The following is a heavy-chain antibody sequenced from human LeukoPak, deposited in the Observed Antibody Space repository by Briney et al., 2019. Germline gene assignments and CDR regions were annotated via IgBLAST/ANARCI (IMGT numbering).Heavy chain of an antibody. J-gene: IGHJ5*02. CDR3: ARDSYYDSSGYL. D-gene: IGHD3-22*01. CDR1: GGSVSSGSYY. CDR2: IYYSGST. V-gene: IGHV4-61*01. Sequence: SETLSLTCTVSGGSVSSGSYYWSWIRQPPGKGLEWIGYIYYSGSTNYNPSLKSRVTISVDTSKNQFSLKLSSVTAADTAVYYCARDSYYDSSGYLWGQGTLVTVSS.